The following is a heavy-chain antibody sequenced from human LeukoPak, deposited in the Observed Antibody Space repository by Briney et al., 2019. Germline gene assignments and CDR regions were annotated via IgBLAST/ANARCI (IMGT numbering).Heavy chain of an antibody. V-gene: IGHV1-69*05. CDR1: GGTFSSYA. CDR2: IIPIFGTA. Sequence: SVKVSCKASGGTFSSYAISWVRQAPGQGLEWMGGIIPIFGTANYAQKFQGRVTITTDESTSTAYMDLSSLRSEDTAVYYCARVRQLWANDHPWFSGELHAFDIWGQGTMVTVSS. J-gene: IGHJ3*02. CDR3: ARVRQLWANDHPWFSGELHAFDI. D-gene: IGHD5-18*01.